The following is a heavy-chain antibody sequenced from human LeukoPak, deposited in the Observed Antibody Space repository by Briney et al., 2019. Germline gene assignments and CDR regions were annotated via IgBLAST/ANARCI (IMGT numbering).Heavy chain of an antibody. CDR1: GFTVSSNY. J-gene: IGHJ3*02. CDR3: ARDKGSIWSDAFDI. D-gene: IGHD6-13*01. V-gene: IGHV3-53*01. CDR2: ISIPGSI. Sequence: GGSLRLSCVASGFTVSSNYMTWVRQAPGKGLEWVSVISIPGSITYADSVKGRFTTSRDNSKNTLYLQMNSLRADDTALYYCARDKGSIWSDAFDIWGQGTMVAVSS.